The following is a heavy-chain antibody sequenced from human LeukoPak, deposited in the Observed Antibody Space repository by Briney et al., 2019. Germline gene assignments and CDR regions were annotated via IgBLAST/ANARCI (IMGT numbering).Heavy chain of an antibody. V-gene: IGHV4-34*01. J-gene: IGHJ4*02. D-gene: IGHD3-22*01. CDR1: GGSFSGYY. CDR3: ARSMYYYDSSGYSKTPFFGY. Sequence: ASETLSLXCAVYGGSFSGYYWSWIRPPPGKGLEWIGEINHSGSTNYNPSLKSRVTISVDTSKNQFSLKLSSVTAADTAVYYCARSMYYYDSSGYSKTPFFGYWGQGTLVTVSS. CDR2: INHSGST.